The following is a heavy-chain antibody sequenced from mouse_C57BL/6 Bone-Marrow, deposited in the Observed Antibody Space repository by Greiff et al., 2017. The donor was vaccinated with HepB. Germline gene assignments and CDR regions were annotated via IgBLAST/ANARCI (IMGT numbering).Heavy chain of an antibody. CDR1: GYTFTSYW. CDR2: IDPSDSYT. V-gene: IGHV1-50*01. J-gene: IGHJ2*01. Sequence: QVQLQQPGAELVKPGASVKLSCKASGYTFTSYWMQWVKQRPGQGLEWIGEIDPSDSYTNYNQKFKGKATLTVDTSSSTAYTQLSSLTSEDSAVYYCAREGFWVSDYWGQGTTLTVSS. D-gene: IGHD2-2*01. CDR3: AREGFWVSDY.